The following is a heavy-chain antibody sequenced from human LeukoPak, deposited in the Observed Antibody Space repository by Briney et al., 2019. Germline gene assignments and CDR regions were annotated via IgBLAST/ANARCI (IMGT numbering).Heavy chain of an antibody. J-gene: IGHJ4*02. CDR1: GFTFDDYA. CDR2: ISWNSGSI. CDR3: AKDIAYSSGYSGIVDY. Sequence: PGGSLRLSCAVSGFTFDDYAMHWVRQAPGKGLEWVSGISWNSGSIGYADSVKGRFTISRDNAKNSLYLEMNSLRAEDTALYYCAKDIAYSSGYSGIVDYWGQGTLVTVSS. V-gene: IGHV3-9*01. D-gene: IGHD3-22*01.